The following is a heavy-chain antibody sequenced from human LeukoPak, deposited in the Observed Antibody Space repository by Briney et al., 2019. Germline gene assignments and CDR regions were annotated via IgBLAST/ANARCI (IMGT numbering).Heavy chain of an antibody. CDR2: ISGSGGST. V-gene: IGHV3-23*01. J-gene: IGHJ6*03. Sequence: GGSLRLSCAASGFTFSSYAMSWVRQAPGKGLEWVSAISGSGGSTYYADSVKGRFTISRDNSKNTLYLQMNSLRAEDTAVYYCAKAGYCGGDCYLYYYYYMDVWGKGTTVTVSS. CDR1: GFTFSSYA. D-gene: IGHD2-21*02. CDR3: AKAGYCGGDCYLYYYYYMDV.